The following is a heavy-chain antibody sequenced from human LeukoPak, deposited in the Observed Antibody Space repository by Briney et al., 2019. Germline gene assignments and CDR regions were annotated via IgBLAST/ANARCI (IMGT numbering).Heavy chain of an antibody. CDR2: ISTYNGNT. J-gene: IGHJ4*02. D-gene: IGHD5-24*01. V-gene: IGHV1-18*01. CDR1: DYTFTTYG. CDR3: ARGSATRADY. Sequence: ASVKVSCKASDYTFTTYGISWVRQAPGQGLEWMGWISTYNGNTNYAQKLQGRDTMTTDTSTSTAYMELRSLRSDDTAVYYCARGSATRADYWGQGTLVTVSS.